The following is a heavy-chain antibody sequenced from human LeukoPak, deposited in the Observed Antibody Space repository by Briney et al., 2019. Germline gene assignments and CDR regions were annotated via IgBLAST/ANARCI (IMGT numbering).Heavy chain of an antibody. CDR1: GYTFTSYY. CDR2: INPSGGST. J-gene: IGHJ4*02. D-gene: IGHD6-13*01. CDR3: ARTYSSSWSYCDS. V-gene: IGHV1-46*01. Sequence: ASVKVSCKASGYTFTSYYMHWVRQAPGQGLEWMGIINPSGGSTTYAQMFRDRVTMTRDTSTSAVYMELSSLTSEDTAMYYCARTYSSSWSYCDSWGQGTLVTVSS.